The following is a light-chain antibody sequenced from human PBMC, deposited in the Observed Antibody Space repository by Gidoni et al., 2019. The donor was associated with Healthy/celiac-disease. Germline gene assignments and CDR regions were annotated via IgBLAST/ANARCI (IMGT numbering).Light chain of an antibody. CDR2: GAS. J-gene: IGKJ3*01. V-gene: IGKV3-15*01. CDR3: QQYNNWPPLFT. CDR1: QSVSSN. Sequence: EIVMTQSPATLSVSPGERATLSCRASQSVSSNVAWYQQKPGQAPRLLIYGASTSATGIPARFSGSGSGTEFTLTISSLQSEDFAVYYCQQYNNWPPLFTFGPGTKVDIK.